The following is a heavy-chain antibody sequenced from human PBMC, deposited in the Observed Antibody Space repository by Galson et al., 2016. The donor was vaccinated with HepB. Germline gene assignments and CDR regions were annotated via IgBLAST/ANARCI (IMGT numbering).Heavy chain of an antibody. Sequence: ETLSLTCAVYGETFSGYYWTWIRQAPGEGLQWIGEINHYGSANYNPSLKSRVALSVDTFKNQFSLKLNSVTAADTAVYYCARERGGYCTETTCERGQLLYWGQGNLVTVSS. V-gene: IGHV4-34*01. J-gene: IGHJ4*02. CDR2: INHYGSA. CDR3: ARERGGYCTETTCERGQLLY. D-gene: IGHD2-8*02. CDR1: GETFSGYY.